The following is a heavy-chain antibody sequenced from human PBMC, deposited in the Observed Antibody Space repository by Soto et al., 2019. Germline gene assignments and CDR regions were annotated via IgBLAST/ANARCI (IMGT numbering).Heavy chain of an antibody. Sequence: QLQLQESGPGLVKPSETLSLTCTVSGGSISSSSYYWGWIRQPPGKGLEWIGSIYYSGSTYYNPSLKSRVTISVDTSKNQFSLKLSSVTAADTAVYYCARRKWELPGSFDYWGQGTLVTVSS. V-gene: IGHV4-39*01. CDR2: IYYSGST. J-gene: IGHJ4*02. CDR1: GGSISSSSYY. D-gene: IGHD1-26*01. CDR3: ARRKWELPGSFDY.